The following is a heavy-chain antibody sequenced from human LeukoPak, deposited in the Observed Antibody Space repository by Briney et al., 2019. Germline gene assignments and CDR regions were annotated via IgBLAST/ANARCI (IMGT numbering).Heavy chain of an antibody. J-gene: IGHJ6*02. Sequence: ASVKVSCKASVYPLTGYYMHWVRKVHRQRLEGMGGINPNRGGTKHGQKVQGRVTMTRDTSISTAYMELSRLRSDDTAVYYCATRDRRPRAGDTYYYDSSGYPAEEYGMDVWGQGTTVTVSS. V-gene: IGHV1-2*02. CDR3: ATRDRRPRAGDTYYYDSSGYPAEEYGMDV. D-gene: IGHD3-22*01. CDR2: INPNRGGT. CDR1: VYPLTGYY.